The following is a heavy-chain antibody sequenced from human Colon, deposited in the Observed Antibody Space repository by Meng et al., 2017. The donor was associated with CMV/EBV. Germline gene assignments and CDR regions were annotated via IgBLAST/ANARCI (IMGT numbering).Heavy chain of an antibody. CDR2: IYSAGRNT. J-gene: IGHJ6*02. CDR1: GFTFGSYA. V-gene: IGHV3-23*03. CDR3: AKDFWSGYYISNYYGMDV. Sequence: GGSLRLSCAASGASGFTFGSYAMSWVRQAPGKGLEWVSHIYSAGRNTFYADSVKGRFTISRDSSKDTLYLQMNSLRAEDMAVYYCAKDFWSGYYISNYYGMDVWGQGTTVTVSS. D-gene: IGHD3-3*01.